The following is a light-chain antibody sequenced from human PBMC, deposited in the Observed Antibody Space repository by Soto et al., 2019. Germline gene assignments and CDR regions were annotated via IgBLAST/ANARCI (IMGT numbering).Light chain of an antibody. CDR2: GAS. CDR1: QSVSNNY. V-gene: IGKV3-20*01. CDR3: QQYAGSPRT. Sequence: IVLTQSPGTLSLTQGERATLSCSASQSVSNNYLAWYQQKPGQAPRLLIYGASNRATGIPDRFSGSGSGTDFTLTISRLEPEDFAVYFCQQYAGSPRTSAQGAKVDIK. J-gene: IGKJ1*01.